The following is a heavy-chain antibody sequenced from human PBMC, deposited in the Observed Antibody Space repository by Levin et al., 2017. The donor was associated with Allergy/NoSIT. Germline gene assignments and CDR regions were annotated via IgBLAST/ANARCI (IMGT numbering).Heavy chain of an antibody. V-gene: IGHV3-48*02. CDR1: GFTFNNYS. D-gene: IGHD1-26*01. Sequence: GGSLRLSCAASGFTFNNYSMNWVRQAPGKGLEWVSYISSSSSVIYYADSVKGRFTISRDNAKNSLYLQMNSLRDEDTAVYYCASHLTLGYYYYYYMDVWGKGTTVTVSS. J-gene: IGHJ6*03. CDR3: ASHLTLGYYYYYYMDV. CDR2: ISSSSSVI.